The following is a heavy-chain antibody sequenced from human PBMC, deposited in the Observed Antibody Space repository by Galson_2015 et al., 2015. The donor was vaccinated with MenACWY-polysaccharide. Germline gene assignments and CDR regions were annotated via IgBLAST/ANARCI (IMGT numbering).Heavy chain of an antibody. D-gene: IGHD3-10*01. V-gene: IGHV1-3*01. CDR2: INAGNGNT. CDR1: GYTFTSYA. Sequence: SVKVSCKASGYTFTSYAMHRVRQAPGQRLEWMGWINAGNGNTKYSQKFQGRVTITRDTSASTVYMELSSLRSEDTAVYYCARDWDYYGSGTYYNFDYWGQGTLVTVSS. J-gene: IGHJ4*02. CDR3: ARDWDYYGSGTYYNFDY.